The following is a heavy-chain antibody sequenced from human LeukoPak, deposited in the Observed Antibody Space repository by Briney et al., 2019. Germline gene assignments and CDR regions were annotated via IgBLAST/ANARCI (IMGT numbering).Heavy chain of an antibody. CDR3: ARDMRDDFWSGSDAFDI. J-gene: IGHJ3*02. Sequence: ASVKVSCKASGYTFTSYGISWVRQAPGQGLEWMGWISAYNGNTNYAQKLQGRVTITTDTSTSTAYMELRSLRSDDTAVYYCARDMRDDFWSGSDAFDIWGQGTMVTVSS. D-gene: IGHD3-3*01. V-gene: IGHV1-18*01. CDR1: GYTFTSYG. CDR2: ISAYNGNT.